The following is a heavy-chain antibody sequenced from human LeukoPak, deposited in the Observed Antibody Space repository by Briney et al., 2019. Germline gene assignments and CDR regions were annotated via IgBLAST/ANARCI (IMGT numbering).Heavy chain of an antibody. V-gene: IGHV1-24*01. CDR2: FDPEDGET. Sequence: ASVKVSCKVSGYTFNDLSMHWVRQAPGKGLEWTGGFDPEDGETIYTQKFQGRVTLTEDTSTDTAYMELRSLRSEDTAVYYCAAGGVYDLFDYWGQGTLVTVSS. D-gene: IGHD5/OR15-5a*01. CDR1: GYTFNDLS. CDR3: AAGGVYDLFDY. J-gene: IGHJ4*02.